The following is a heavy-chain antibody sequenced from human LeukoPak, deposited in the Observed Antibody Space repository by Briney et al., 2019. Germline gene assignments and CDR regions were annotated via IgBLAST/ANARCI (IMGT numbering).Heavy chain of an antibody. CDR3: ARLVGIAVAGEPSRYYYMDV. CDR2: IYPADSDS. V-gene: IGHV5-51*01. J-gene: IGHJ6*03. D-gene: IGHD6-19*01. CDR1: GYTFTDYW. Sequence: GESLKISCRISGYTFTDYWIGWVRQMPGKGLEWMGVIYPADSDSKYSPSFQGQVTISADKSISTAYLQWSSLKASDTAMYYCARLVGIAVAGEPSRYYYMDVWGKGTTVTVSS.